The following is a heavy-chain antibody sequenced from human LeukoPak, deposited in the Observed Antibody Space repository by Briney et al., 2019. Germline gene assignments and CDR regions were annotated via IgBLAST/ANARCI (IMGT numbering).Heavy chain of an antibody. CDR3: AKSRYYDSSGYLSAYFDY. Sequence: GGSLRLSCAASGFTFSSYAMSWVRQAPGKGLEWVSAISGSGGSTCYADSVKGRFTISRDNSKNTLYLQMNSLRAEDTAVYYCAKSRYYDSSGYLSAYFDYWGQGTLVTVSS. J-gene: IGHJ4*02. CDR1: GFTFSSYA. V-gene: IGHV3-23*01. D-gene: IGHD3-22*01. CDR2: ISGSGGST.